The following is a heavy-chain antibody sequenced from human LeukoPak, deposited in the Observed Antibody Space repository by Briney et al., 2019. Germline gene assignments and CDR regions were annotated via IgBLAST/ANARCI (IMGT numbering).Heavy chain of an antibody. CDR2: INHSGST. Sequence: SETLSLTCAVYGGSFMGYSWSWIRQPPGKGLEWIGEINHSGSTNYNPSLKSRVTISVDTSKNQFSLKLSSVTAADTAVYYCARGWPSSGWYGWGFNYWGQGTLVTVSS. V-gene: IGHV4-34*01. CDR1: GGSFMGYS. J-gene: IGHJ4*02. D-gene: IGHD6-19*01. CDR3: ARGWPSSGWYGWGFNY.